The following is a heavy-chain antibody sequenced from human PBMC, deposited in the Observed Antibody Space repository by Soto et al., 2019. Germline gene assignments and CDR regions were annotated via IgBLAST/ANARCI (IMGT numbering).Heavy chain of an antibody. J-gene: IGHJ4*02. CDR2: INSDGSST. CDR3: ARGGSGSPMAHDH. D-gene: IGHD3-10*01. CDR1: GFMFRSYW. V-gene: IGHV3-74*01. Sequence: EVQLVESGGGLVQPGGSLRLSCAASGFMFRSYWMHWVRQVPGRGLAWVSRINSDGSSTDYADFVKGRFTISRDNAKNTLYLQMNSLRVEDTAVYRCARGGSGSPMAHDHWGEGTLVTVSS.